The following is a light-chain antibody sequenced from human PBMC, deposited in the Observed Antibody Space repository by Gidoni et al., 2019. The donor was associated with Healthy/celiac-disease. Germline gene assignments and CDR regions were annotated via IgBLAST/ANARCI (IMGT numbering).Light chain of an antibody. CDR2: GAS. CDR1: QSVSSSY. Sequence: EIVLTQSPGTLSLSPGERATLSCRASQSVSSSYLAWYQQKPGQAPRRLIYGASSRATGIPDRFSGSGSGTDFTLTISRLEPEDFAVYYCQQYGSSPPITFGQGTQLEIK. CDR3: QQYGSSPPIT. J-gene: IGKJ5*01. V-gene: IGKV3-20*01.